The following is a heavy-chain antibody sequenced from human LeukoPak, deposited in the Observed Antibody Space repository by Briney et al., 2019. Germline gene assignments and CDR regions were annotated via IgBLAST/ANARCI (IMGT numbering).Heavy chain of an antibody. Sequence: GGSLRLSCAASGFTFNNYAMNWVRQAPGKGLEWVSAISGGGGSTYYADSVKGRFTISRDNSKNTLYLQMNSLTAEDTAVYYCAKGDRVATRHYFDYWGQGTLVTVSS. CDR2: ISGGGGST. V-gene: IGHV3-23*01. D-gene: IGHD5-12*01. J-gene: IGHJ4*02. CDR1: GFTFNNYA. CDR3: AKGDRVATRHYFDY.